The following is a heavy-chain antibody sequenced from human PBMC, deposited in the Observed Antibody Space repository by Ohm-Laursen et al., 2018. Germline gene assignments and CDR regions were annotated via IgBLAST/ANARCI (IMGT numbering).Heavy chain of an antibody. D-gene: IGHD1-7*01. V-gene: IGHV4-34*01. Sequence: GTLSLTCTVYGGSFSGYYWSWIRQPPGKGLEWIGEINHSGSTNYNPSLKSRVTISVDTSKNQFSLKLSSVTAADTAVYYCAREQAGTWYWGQGTLVTVSS. CDR1: GGSFSGYY. J-gene: IGHJ4*02. CDR2: INHSGST. CDR3: AREQAGTWY.